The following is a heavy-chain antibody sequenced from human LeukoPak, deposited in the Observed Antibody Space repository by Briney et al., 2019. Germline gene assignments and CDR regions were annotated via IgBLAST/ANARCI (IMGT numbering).Heavy chain of an antibody. CDR1: GGTFISYA. J-gene: IGHJ6*02. V-gene: IGHV1-69*13. CDR2: IIPIFGTA. CDR3: ARVLRYYDILTGYYPQYYYYYGMDV. D-gene: IGHD3-9*01. Sequence: SVTVSFKASGGTFISYAISWVRQAPGQGLEWMGGIIPIFGTANYAQKFQGRVTITADESTSTAYMELSSLRSEDTAVYYCARVLRYYDILTGYYPQYYYYYGMDVWGQGTTVTVSS.